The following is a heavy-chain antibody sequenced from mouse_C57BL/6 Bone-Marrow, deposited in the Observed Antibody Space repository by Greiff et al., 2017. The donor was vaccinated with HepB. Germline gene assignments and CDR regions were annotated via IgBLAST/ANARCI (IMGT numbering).Heavy chain of an antibody. CDR3: AICRAGYYGSSLYWYFDV. Sequence: QVQLQQPGAELVKPGASVKVSCKASGYTFTSYWMHWVKQRPGQGLEWIGRIHPSDSDTNYNQKFKGKATLTVDKSSSTAYMPLSSLTSEDSAVYYCAICRAGYYGSSLYWYFDVWGTGTTVTVAS. D-gene: IGHD1-1*01. CDR1: GYTFTSYW. V-gene: IGHV1-74*01. CDR2: IHPSDSDT. J-gene: IGHJ1*03.